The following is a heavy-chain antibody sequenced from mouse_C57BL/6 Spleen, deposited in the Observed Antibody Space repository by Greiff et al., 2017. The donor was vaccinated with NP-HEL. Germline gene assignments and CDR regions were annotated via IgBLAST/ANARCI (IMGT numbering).Heavy chain of an antibody. J-gene: IGHJ3*01. CDR2: IYPSDSET. CDR3: AKNSNGNPFAY. Sequence: VQLQQPGAELVRPGSSVKLSCKASGYTFTSYWMDWVKQRPGQGLEWIGNIYPSDSETHYNQKFKDKATLTVDKSSSTAYMQLSSLTSEDSAVYYCAKNSNGNPFAYWGQGTLVTVSA. V-gene: IGHV1-61*01. CDR1: GYTFTSYW. D-gene: IGHD2-1*01.